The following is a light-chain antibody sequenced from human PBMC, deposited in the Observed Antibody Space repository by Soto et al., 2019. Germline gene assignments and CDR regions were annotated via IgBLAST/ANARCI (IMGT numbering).Light chain of an antibody. CDR2: AAS. CDR3: QQYYNSVLT. Sequence: DIQMTQSPSSLSASLGDRVTITCRASQSISNFLNWVQHQPGNAPKVLISAASTLQSGLPPRFSGSESGTLFTLTISRLQHEDSASYYCQQYYNSVLTFGGGTKVEIK. V-gene: IGKV1-39*01. CDR1: QSISNF. J-gene: IGKJ4*01.